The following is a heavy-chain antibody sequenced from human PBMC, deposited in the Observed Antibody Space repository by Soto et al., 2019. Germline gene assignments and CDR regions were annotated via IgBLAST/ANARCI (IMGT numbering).Heavy chain of an antibody. CDR2: ISSSSSYT. V-gene: IGHV3-11*06. J-gene: IGHJ4*02. Sequence: QVQLVESGGGLVKPGGSLRLSCAASGFTFSDYYMSWVRQAPGKGLGWVSYISSSSSYTNYADSVKGRFTISRENAKNSLNMHMNSPMAGDEAVYLGATYDYGDYFCDCWGQGTVVTVSS. CDR3: ATYDYGDYFCDC. CDR1: GFTFSDYY. D-gene: IGHD4-17*01.